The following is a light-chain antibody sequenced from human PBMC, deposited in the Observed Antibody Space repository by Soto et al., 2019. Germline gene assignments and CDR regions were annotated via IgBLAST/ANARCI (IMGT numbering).Light chain of an antibody. Sequence: EIVLTQSPGTLSLSPGERATLSGRASQSVSSNYLAWYQQKPGQAPRLLIYGTSSRATGIPDRFSGSGSGTNFTLTISSLEPEDFAVYYCQQYGSSPATFGGGTKVEIK. V-gene: IGKV3-20*01. CDR1: QSVSSNY. CDR2: GTS. J-gene: IGKJ4*01. CDR3: QQYGSSPAT.